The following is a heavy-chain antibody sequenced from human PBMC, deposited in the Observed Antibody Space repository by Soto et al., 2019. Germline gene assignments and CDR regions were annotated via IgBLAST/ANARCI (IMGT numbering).Heavy chain of an antibody. V-gene: IGHV3-30*18. J-gene: IGHJ6*02. CDR3: AKDLSGSGWFNYYGMDV. Sequence: GGSLRLSCAASGFTFSSYGMHWVRQAPGKGLEWVAVISYDGSNKYYADSVKGRITISRDNSKNTVYLQMNSLRAEDTAVYYCAKDLSGSGWFNYYGMDVWGQGTTVTVYS. CDR2: ISYDGSNK. CDR1: GFTFSSYG. D-gene: IGHD6-19*01.